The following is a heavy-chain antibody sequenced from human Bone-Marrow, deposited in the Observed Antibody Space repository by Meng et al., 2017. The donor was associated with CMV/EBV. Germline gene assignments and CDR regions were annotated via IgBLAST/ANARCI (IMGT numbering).Heavy chain of an antibody. CDR2: IYYSGST. V-gene: IGHV4-59*01. CDR3: ARVRSSGWHFDY. CDR1: GGSISSYY. D-gene: IGHD6-19*01. J-gene: IGHJ4*02. Sequence: SETPSLTCTVSGGSISSYYWSWIRQPPGKGLEWIGYIYYSGSTNYNPSLKSRVTISVDTSKNQFSLKLSSVTAADTAVYYCARVRSSGWHFDYWGQGTLVTVSS.